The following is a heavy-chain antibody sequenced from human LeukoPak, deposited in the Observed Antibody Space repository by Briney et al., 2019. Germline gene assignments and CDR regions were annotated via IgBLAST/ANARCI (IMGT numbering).Heavy chain of an antibody. V-gene: IGHV3-74*01. CDR3: TRVRSSSWYDY. CDR1: GFTFSTSW. Sequence: GGSLRLSCATSGFTFSTSWMHWVRHAPGKGLVWVSRISGDGTTTTYADSVKGRFTISRDNAKNTLFLQMNSLRVDDTAVYYCTRVRSSSWYDYWGQGALVTVSS. D-gene: IGHD6-13*01. CDR2: ISGDGTTT. J-gene: IGHJ4*02.